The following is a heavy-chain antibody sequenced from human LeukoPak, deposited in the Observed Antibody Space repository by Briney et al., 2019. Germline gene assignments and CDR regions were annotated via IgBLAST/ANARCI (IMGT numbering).Heavy chain of an antibody. V-gene: IGHV3-23*01. Sequence: GGSLRLSCAASGFTFSGYAMSWVRQAPGKGLEWVSAISGSGGSTYYADSVKGRFTISRDNSKNTLYLQMNSLRAEDTAVYYCANLVIGGYYYYGMDVWGQGTTVTVSS. D-gene: IGHD3-3*01. CDR3: ANLVIGGYYYYGMDV. CDR1: GFTFSGYA. J-gene: IGHJ6*02. CDR2: ISGSGGST.